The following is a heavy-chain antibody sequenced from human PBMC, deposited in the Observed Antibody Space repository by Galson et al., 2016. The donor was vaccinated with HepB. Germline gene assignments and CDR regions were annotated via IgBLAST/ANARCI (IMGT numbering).Heavy chain of an antibody. D-gene: IGHD6-13*01. Sequence: SLRLSCAASGFTFRSYTVNWVRQTPGKGLEWVSAISGSGSSTYYADSVKGRFSISRDKSKNTVYLEMNSLRAEDTAVYYCAKDPAADKARWVQGALVTVSS. V-gene: IGHV3-23*01. CDR1: GFTFRSYT. CDR2: ISGSGSST. CDR3: AKDPAADKAR. J-gene: IGHJ4*02.